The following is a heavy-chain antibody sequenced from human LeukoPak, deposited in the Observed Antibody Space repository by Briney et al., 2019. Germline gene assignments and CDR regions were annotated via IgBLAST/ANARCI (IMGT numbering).Heavy chain of an antibody. Sequence: GGSLRLSCAASGFTFIDYYMSWIRQAQGKGLGWVAYISTTSGFTKYADSVRGRFTISKDNAKNSLYLQMNSLRAEDTAVYYCARASLQLDYWGQGTLVTVSS. J-gene: IGHJ4*02. CDR3: ARASLQLDY. V-gene: IGHV3-11*05. D-gene: IGHD1-1*01. CDR2: ISTTSGFT. CDR1: GFTFIDYY.